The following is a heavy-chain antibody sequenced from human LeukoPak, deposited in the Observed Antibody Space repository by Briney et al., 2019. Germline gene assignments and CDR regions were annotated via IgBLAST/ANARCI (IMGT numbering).Heavy chain of an antibody. CDR3: ARARIEGDYGFDY. CDR2: IYTSGST. J-gene: IGHJ4*02. V-gene: IGHV4-61*02. D-gene: IGHD4/OR15-4a*01. CDR1: GGSIISGSYY. Sequence: SETLSLTCTVSGGSIISGSYYWSWLRQPAGEGLEWIGRIYTSGSTNYNPSLKSRVTISVDTSKNQFSLKLSSVTAADTAVYYCARARIEGDYGFDYWGQGTLVTVSS.